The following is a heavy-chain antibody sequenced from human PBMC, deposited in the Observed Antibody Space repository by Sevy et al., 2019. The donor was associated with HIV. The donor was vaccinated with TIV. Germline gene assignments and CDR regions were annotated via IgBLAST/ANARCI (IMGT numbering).Heavy chain of an antibody. D-gene: IGHD2-15*01. CDR1: GFTFSSYA. CDR3: AKGRRWVVVASQAAAFDI. Sequence: GGSLRISCAASGFTFSSYAMSWVRQAPGKGLEWVSAISGSGGSTYYADSVKGRFTISRDNSKNTLYLQMNSLRAEDTAVYYCAKGRRWVVVASQAAAFDIWGQGTMVTVSS. J-gene: IGHJ3*02. CDR2: ISGSGGST. V-gene: IGHV3-23*01.